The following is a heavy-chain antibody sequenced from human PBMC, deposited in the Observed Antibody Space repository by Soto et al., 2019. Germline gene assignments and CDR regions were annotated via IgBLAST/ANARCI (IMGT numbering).Heavy chain of an antibody. CDR2: ISYDGSNK. J-gene: IGHJ6*02. V-gene: IGHV3-30-3*01. D-gene: IGHD3-3*01. Sequence: QVQLVESGGGVVQPGRSLRLSCAASGFTFSSYAMHRVRQAPGKGLEWVAVISYDGSNKYYADSVKGRFTISRDNSKNTLYLQMNSLRAEDTAVYYCARGDQPPGGTIFGVVIGDGMDVWGQGTTVTVSS. CDR1: GFTFSSYA. CDR3: ARGDQPPGGTIFGVVIGDGMDV.